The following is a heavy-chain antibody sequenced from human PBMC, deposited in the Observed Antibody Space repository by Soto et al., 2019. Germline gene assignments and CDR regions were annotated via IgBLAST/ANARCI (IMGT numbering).Heavy chain of an antibody. CDR3: ATGTAAPAH. V-gene: IGHV3-23*01. J-gene: IGHJ1*01. CDR2: ISTSGGTT. Sequence: EVQLLESGGGLVQPGGSLRLSCAASGFTFSNFDMSWVRQAPGKGLEWVSGISTSGGTTYYADSVKGRFTSSRDNSKNTLDQQMTSLRAEDTAVYDFATGTAAPAHWGQGTLVTVSS. CDR1: GFTFSNFD. D-gene: IGHD6-13*01.